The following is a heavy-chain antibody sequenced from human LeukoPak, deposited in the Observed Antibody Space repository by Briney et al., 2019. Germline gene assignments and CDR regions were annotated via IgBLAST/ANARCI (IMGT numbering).Heavy chain of an antibody. Sequence: KPSETLSLTCAVYGGSFSGYYWSWIRQPPGKGLEWIGEINHSGSTNYNPSLKGRVTISVDTSKNQFSLKLSSVTAADTAVYYCARYGEEMAFDIWGQGTMVTVSS. D-gene: IGHD3-10*01. J-gene: IGHJ3*02. CDR3: ARYGEEMAFDI. CDR1: GGSFSGYY. CDR2: INHSGST. V-gene: IGHV4-34*01.